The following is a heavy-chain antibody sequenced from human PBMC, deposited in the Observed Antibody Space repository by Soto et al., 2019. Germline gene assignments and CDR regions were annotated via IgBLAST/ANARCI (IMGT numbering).Heavy chain of an antibody. Sequence: QVQLQESGPGLVKPSQTLSLTCTVSGGSISSGDYYWSWIRQPPGKGLEWIGYIYYSGSTYYNPTHNSRVTISVDTSKSQFSLKLSSVTATDTAVYYSARVGRTRDLSGYEPINPHNDYWGQGTLVTVSS. D-gene: IGHD5-12*01. CDR1: GGSISSGDYY. J-gene: IGHJ4*02. V-gene: IGHV4-30-4*01. CDR3: ARVGRTRDLSGYEPINPHNDY. CDR2: IYYSGST.